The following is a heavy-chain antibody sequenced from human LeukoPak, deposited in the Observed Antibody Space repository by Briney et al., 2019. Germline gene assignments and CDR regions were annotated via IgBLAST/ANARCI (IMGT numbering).Heavy chain of an antibody. CDR1: GFTVSSNY. J-gene: IGHJ6*02. V-gene: IGHV3-53*01. Sequence: GGSLRLSCAASGFTVSSNYMSWVRQAPGKGLEWVSVIYSGGSTYYADSVKGRFTISRDNSKNTLYLQMNSLRAEDTAVYYCAREQMATIAYGLDVWGQGTTVTVSS. CDR2: IYSGGST. CDR3: AREQMATIAYGLDV. D-gene: IGHD5-24*01.